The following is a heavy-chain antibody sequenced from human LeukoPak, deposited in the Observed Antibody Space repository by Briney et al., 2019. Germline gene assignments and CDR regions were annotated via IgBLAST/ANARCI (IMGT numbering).Heavy chain of an antibody. Sequence: ASVKVSCKASGYTFTGYYMHWVRQAPGQGLEWMGWINPNSGGTNYAQKFQARVTMTRDTSISTAYMELSRLRSDDTAVYYCARDHGGYSYGYDYWGQGTLVTVSS. CDR2: INPNSGGT. J-gene: IGHJ4*02. D-gene: IGHD5-18*01. CDR1: GYTFTGYY. CDR3: ARDHGGYSYGYDY. V-gene: IGHV1-2*02.